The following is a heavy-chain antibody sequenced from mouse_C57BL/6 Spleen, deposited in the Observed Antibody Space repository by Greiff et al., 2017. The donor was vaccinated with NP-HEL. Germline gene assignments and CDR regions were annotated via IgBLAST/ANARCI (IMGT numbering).Heavy chain of an antibody. Sequence: VQLQQSGAELVRPGASVKLSCTASGFNIKDDYMHWVKQRPEQGLEWIEWIDPENGDTEYASKFQGKATITADTSSNTAYLQLSSLTSEDTAVYYCTKGLRRGFAYWGQGTLVTVSA. J-gene: IGHJ3*01. CDR1: GFNIKDDY. D-gene: IGHD2-2*01. CDR3: TKGLRRGFAY. V-gene: IGHV14-4*01. CDR2: IDPENGDT.